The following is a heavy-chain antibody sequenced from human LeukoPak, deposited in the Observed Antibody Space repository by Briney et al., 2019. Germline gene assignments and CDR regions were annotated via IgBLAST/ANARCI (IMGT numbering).Heavy chain of an antibody. D-gene: IGHD1-1*01. Sequence: GESLKISCKGSGYSFTSYWISWVRQMPGKGLEWMGRIDPSDSYTNYSPSFQGHVTISADKSISTAYLQWSSLKASGTAMYYCARHPGTTAFWDYWGQGTLVTVSS. CDR2: IDPSDSYT. V-gene: IGHV5-10-1*01. CDR3: ARHPGTTAFWDY. CDR1: GYSFTSYW. J-gene: IGHJ4*02.